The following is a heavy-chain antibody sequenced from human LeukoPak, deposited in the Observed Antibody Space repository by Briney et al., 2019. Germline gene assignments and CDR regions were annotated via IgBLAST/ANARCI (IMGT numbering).Heavy chain of an antibody. J-gene: IGHJ4*02. Sequence: GGSLRLSCAASGFPFDNYGMAWVRQAPGKGLEWVSGITWNGGTTAYADSVKGRFTISRDNAKNSLYLQMNSLRVEDTALYYCARDGPAAGVELDYWGQGTLVIVSS. D-gene: IGHD6-25*01. V-gene: IGHV3-20*04. CDR2: ITWNGGTT. CDR1: GFPFDNYG. CDR3: ARDGPAAGVELDY.